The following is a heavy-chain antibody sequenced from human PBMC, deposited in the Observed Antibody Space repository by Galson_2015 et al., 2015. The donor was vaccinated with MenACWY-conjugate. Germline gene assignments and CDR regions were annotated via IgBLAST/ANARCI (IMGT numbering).Heavy chain of an antibody. CDR2: IIPIFGTA. CDR1: GGTFSSYA. CDR3: ARDRSGERAYYDSSGLPDY. D-gene: IGHD3-22*01. J-gene: IGHJ4*02. V-gene: IGHV1-69*13. Sequence: SVKVSCKASGGTFSSYAISWVRQAPGQGLEWMGGIIPIFGTANYAQKFQGRVTITADESTSTAYMELSSLRSEDTAVYYCARDRSGERAYYDSSGLPDYWGQGTLVTVSS.